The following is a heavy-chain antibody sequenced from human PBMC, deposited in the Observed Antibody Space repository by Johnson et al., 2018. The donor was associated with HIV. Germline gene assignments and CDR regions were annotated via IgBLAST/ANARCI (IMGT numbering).Heavy chain of an antibody. V-gene: IGHV3-30*18. Sequence: QVHLVESGGGVVQPGRSLRLSCAASGFTFSSFGMHWVRQDPGKGLEWMTIISDDGCNKNYADSVKGRFTVSRVNSKNTLYLQMNSLRAEDTAVYYCAKAQAFRGAFYIWGQGTMVIVSS. CDR1: GFTFSSFG. CDR2: ISDDGCNK. D-gene: IGHD2/OR15-2a*01. CDR3: AKAQAFRGAFYI. J-gene: IGHJ3*02.